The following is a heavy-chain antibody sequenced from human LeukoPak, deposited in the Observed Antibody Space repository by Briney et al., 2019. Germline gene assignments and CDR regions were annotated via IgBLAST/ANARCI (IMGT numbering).Heavy chain of an antibody. CDR2: INGSRIVT. CDR1: VFTSSDYY. Sequence: PGGSLRLSCAASVFTSSDYYTTCIRQTPGGGLEWISYINGSRIVTKTPDSVKGRFTISRDNAKNSVYLLMNSLRAEDTAVYYCARRGTTYCTVDSCHTNWFDPWGQGTLVTVSS. D-gene: IGHD2-15*01. V-gene: IGHV3-11*03. CDR3: ARRGTTYCTVDSCHTNWFDP. J-gene: IGHJ5*02.